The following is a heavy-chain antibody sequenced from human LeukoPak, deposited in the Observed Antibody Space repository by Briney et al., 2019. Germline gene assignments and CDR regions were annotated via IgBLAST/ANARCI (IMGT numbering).Heavy chain of an antibody. CDR1: GLTVSSNY. CDR3: ARETYYYDSSGYYGPNWFDP. Sequence: GGSLRLSCAASGLTVSSNYMSWVRQAPGKGLEWGSVIYSGGSTYYADSVKGRFTISRDNSKNTLYLQMNSLRAEDTAVYYCARETYYYDSSGYYGPNWFDPWGQGTLVTVSS. J-gene: IGHJ5*02. CDR2: IYSGGST. D-gene: IGHD3-22*01. V-gene: IGHV3-53*01.